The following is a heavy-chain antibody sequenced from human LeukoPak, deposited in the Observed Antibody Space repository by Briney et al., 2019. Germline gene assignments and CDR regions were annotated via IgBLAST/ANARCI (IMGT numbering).Heavy chain of an antibody. CDR2: INHSGST. CDR1: GYSISSGYY. D-gene: IGHD6-13*01. CDR3: ARSGIAAVWFDP. Sequence: SETLSLTCTVSGYSISSGYYWGWIRQPPGKGLEWIGEINHSGSTNYNPSLKSRVTISVDTSKNQFSLKLSSVTAADTAVYYCARSGIAAVWFDPWGQGTLVTVSS. V-gene: IGHV4-38-2*02. J-gene: IGHJ5*02.